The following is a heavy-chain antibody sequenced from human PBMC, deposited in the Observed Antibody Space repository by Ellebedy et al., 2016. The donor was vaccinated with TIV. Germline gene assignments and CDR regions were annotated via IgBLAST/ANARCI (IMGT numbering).Heavy chain of an antibody. Sequence: GGSLRLXXSASDFIFGDFSMNWVRQAPGKGLEWVSTISWNSGNMGYADSVKGRFTISRDNAKNSLQLQLNGLRADDSAIYYCTKDKGPSSRMAKFESWGQGTLVTVSS. CDR3: TKDKGPSSRMAKFES. CDR1: DFIFGDFS. D-gene: IGHD6-13*01. V-gene: IGHV3-9*01. J-gene: IGHJ4*02. CDR2: ISWNSGNM.